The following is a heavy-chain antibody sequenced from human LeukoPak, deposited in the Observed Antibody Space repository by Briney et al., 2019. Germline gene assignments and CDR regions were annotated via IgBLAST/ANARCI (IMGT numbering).Heavy chain of an antibody. CDR2: ISGSGGST. D-gene: IGHD3-10*01. CDR1: GFTFSSYA. V-gene: IGHV3-23*01. J-gene: IGHJ4*02. CDR3: AKVTEYYYGFDY. Sequence: GGSLRLSCAASGFTFSSYAMSWVRQAPGKGLEWVSAISGSGGSTYYADSVKGRFTISRDNSKNTLYLQMNSPRAEDTAVYYCAKVTEYYYGFDYWGQGTLVTVSS.